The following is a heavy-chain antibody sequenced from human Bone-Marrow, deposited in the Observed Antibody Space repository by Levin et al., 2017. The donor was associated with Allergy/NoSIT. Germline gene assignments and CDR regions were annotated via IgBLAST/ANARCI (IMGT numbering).Heavy chain of an antibody. CDR1: CGSISSSSYY. V-gene: IGHV4-39*01. CDR3: ARHARRIVGATPWFDP. Sequence: SQTLSLTCTVSCGSISSSSYYWGWIRQPPGKGLGWIGSIYYSWSTYYNPSLKSRVTISVDTSKNQFSLKLSSVTAADTAVYYCARHARRIVGATPWFDPWGQGTLVTVSS. D-gene: IGHD1-26*01. CDR2: IYYSWST. J-gene: IGHJ5*02.